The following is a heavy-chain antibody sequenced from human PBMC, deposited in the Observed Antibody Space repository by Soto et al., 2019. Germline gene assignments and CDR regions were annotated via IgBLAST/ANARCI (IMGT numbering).Heavy chain of an antibody. CDR3: AVHLGQNYYTMDV. V-gene: IGHV3-23*01. CDR1: GFTFSNFV. J-gene: IGHJ6*02. Sequence: ASVKVSCAASGFTFSNFVMSWVRHIPGKGLHWVSGITGSGGRAYYADSVKGRFTISRDNSRNTLYLQLSRLGAEDTAMYHCAVHLGQNYYTMDVWGQGTTVTVSS. CDR2: ITGSGGRA.